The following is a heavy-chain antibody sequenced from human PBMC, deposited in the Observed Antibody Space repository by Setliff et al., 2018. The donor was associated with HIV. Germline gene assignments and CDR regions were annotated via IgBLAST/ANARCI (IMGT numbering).Heavy chain of an antibody. CDR2: IRSKDYGETT. J-gene: IGHJ4*02. Sequence: PGGSLRLSCTTSGFTFSEYAINWVRQAPGKGLEWVGFIRSKDYGETTEYAASVKGRFTISRDDSNSIAYLQMSSLTTEDTAVYYCGVGAFEGHSYGWVERYFDYWGQGTLVTVSS. V-gene: IGHV3-49*04. D-gene: IGHD5-18*01. CDR1: GFTFSEYA. CDR3: GVGAFEGHSYGWVERYFDY.